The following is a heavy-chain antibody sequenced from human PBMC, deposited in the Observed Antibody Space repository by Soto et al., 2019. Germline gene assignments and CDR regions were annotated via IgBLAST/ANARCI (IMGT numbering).Heavy chain of an antibody. CDR3: ARDQRTPPVLRGAIDH. V-gene: IGHV3-11*01. CDR1: GFTFSDYY. D-gene: IGHD2-21*01. J-gene: IGHJ4*02. CDR2: ISTSGSTT. Sequence: QVQLVEYGGGLVKPGGSLRLSCAASGFTFSDYYLSWFRQAPGKGLVWLAYISTSGSTTNYADSVKGRFTISRDNAKNSLYLQMDSMRAEDKAVYYWARDQRTPPVLRGAIDHWGQGTLVTVSS.